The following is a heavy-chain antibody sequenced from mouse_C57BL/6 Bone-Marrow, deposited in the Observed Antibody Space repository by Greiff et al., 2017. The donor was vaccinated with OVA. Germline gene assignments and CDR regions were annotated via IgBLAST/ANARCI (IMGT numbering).Heavy chain of an antibody. CDR1: GFSLTSYG. CDR3: ARAYYSFSCAY. Sequence: QVQLKESGPGLVQPSQSLSITCTVSGFSLTSYGVHWVRQSPGKGLEWLGVLWSGGSTDSNAAFISRLSISKDNAKSQVFFKMNSLQADDTAIYYCARAYYSFSCAYWGQGTLVTVSA. CDR2: LWSGGST. D-gene: IGHD2-12*01. J-gene: IGHJ3*01. V-gene: IGHV2-2*01.